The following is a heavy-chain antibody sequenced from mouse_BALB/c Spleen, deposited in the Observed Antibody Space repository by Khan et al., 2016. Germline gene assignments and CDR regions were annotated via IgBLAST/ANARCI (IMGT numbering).Heavy chain of an antibody. CDR3: VISYYGSSYYYYAMDY. CDR2: ISYDGNN. J-gene: IGHJ4*01. Sequence: EVQLQESGPGLVKPSQSLSLTCSVTGYSITSGYYWNWIRQFPGNKLEWMGYISYDGNNNYNPSLKNRISITRDTSKNQFFLKLNSVTTEDTATYYCVISYYGSSYYYYAMDYWGQGTSVTVSS. CDR1: GYSITSGYY. V-gene: IGHV3-6*02. D-gene: IGHD1-1*01.